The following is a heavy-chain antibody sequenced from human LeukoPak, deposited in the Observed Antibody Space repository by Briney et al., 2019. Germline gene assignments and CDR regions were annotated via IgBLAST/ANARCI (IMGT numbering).Heavy chain of an antibody. Sequence: ASVKVSCKASGYTFTSYYMHWVRQAPGQGLEWMGIINPSGGSTSYAQKSQGRVTMTRDTSTSTAYMELSSLRSEDTAVYYCARGRRVGSYYIPFDYWGQGTLVTVSS. CDR2: INPSGGST. V-gene: IGHV1-46*01. J-gene: IGHJ4*02. CDR1: GYTFTSYY. CDR3: ARGRRVGSYYIPFDY. D-gene: IGHD3-10*01.